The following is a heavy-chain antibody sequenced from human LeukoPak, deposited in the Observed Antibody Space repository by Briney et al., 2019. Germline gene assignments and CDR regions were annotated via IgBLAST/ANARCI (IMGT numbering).Heavy chain of an antibody. V-gene: IGHV3-30*18. CDR1: GFTFSSYS. Sequence: GRSLRLSCAASGFTFSSYSMQWVRQTPGKGLEWVGIMSNSGENTFYGEAVKGRFTISRDNSQNTLYLQMNSLRPEDTAVYYCAKGGASVTRYVDYWGQGTLVTASS. D-gene: IGHD4-17*01. J-gene: IGHJ4*02. CDR2: MSNSGENT. CDR3: AKGGASVTRYVDY.